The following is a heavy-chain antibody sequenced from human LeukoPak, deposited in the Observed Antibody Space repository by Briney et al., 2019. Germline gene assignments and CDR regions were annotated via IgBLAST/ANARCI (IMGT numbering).Heavy chain of an antibody. D-gene: IGHD1-1*01. CDR2: ISWNSGSI. CDR1: GFTFDDYA. Sequence: PGRSLRLSCAASGFTFDDYAMHWVRQAPGKGLEWVSGISWNSGSIGYADSVKGRFTISRDNAKNSLYLQMNSLRAEDTALYYCAKSDNWRGGYYFDYWGHGTLVTVSS. V-gene: IGHV3-9*01. CDR3: AKSDNWRGGYYFDY. J-gene: IGHJ4*01.